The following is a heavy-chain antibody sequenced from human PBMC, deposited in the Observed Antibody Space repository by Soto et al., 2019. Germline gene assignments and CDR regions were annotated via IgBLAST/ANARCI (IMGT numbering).Heavy chain of an antibody. CDR2: LYSAGNA. CDR1: GFTGSDNY. D-gene: IGHD6-19*01. CDR3: ARDKGGGWYYFDS. V-gene: IGHV3-53*01. Sequence: LSLSCAASGFTGSDNYMTWVRQAPGKGLEWVSVLYSAGNAYYADSVQGRFTISRDDSKNTLYLQMNRLRAEDTAVYYCARDKGGGWYYFDSWGQGTLVTVSS. J-gene: IGHJ4*02.